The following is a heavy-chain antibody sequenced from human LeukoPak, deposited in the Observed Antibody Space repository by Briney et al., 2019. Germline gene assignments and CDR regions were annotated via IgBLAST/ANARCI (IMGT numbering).Heavy chain of an antibody. Sequence: ASVKVSCRASGYTFTDNHIYWVRQAPGQGLEWMGWIDPNSGGPNYAQKFQGRVTITRETSASTAYMELSSLRSEDTAVYYCARESDDSSGSFDYWGQGTLVTVSS. CDR2: IDPNSGGP. V-gene: IGHV1-2*02. J-gene: IGHJ4*02. CDR3: ARESDDSSGSFDY. D-gene: IGHD3-22*01. CDR1: GYTFTDNH.